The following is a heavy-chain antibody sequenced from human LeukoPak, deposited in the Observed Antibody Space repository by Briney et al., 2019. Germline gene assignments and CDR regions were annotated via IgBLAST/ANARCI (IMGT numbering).Heavy chain of an antibody. D-gene: IGHD3-22*01. CDR3: ARVSNYYDSSGYYFSY. CDR1: GFTFSSHS. V-gene: IGHV3-23*01. CDR2: ISGSGDYA. Sequence: GGSLRLSCTASGFTFSSHSMSWLRPAPGKGLEWCSDISGSGDYAHYAASVKGRFTISRDHSKNTLYLQMNSLRVEDPAVYYCARVSNYYDSSGYYFSYWGQGTLVTVSS. J-gene: IGHJ4*02.